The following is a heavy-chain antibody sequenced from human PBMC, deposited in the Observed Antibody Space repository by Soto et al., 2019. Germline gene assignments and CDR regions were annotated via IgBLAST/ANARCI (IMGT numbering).Heavy chain of an antibody. V-gene: IGHV1-3*05. D-gene: IGHD2-21*01. CDR3: ARGGEPIDP. J-gene: IGHJ5*02. CDR2: INAGNGNT. CDR1: GYTFTSYA. Sequence: QVQLVQSGAEEKKPGASVKVSCKASGYTFTSYAMHWVRQAPGQRPEWMGWINAGNGNTKYSQKFQGRVTSTRDTSESPADMELSSLRSEDTAVYYCARGGEPIDPWGQGTLVTVSS.